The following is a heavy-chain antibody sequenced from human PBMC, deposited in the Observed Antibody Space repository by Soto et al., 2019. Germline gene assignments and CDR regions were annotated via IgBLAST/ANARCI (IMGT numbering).Heavy chain of an antibody. D-gene: IGHD6-19*01. V-gene: IGHV1-69*01. CDR1: GGTFSSYA. CDR3: ARDFIAVAGSSTPRWFDP. CDR2: IIPIFGTA. J-gene: IGHJ5*02. Sequence: QVQLVQSGAEVKKPGSSVKVSCKASGGTFSSYAISWVRQAPGQGLEWMGGIIPIFGTANYAQKFQGRVTITADESTSTAYMELSSLRSEDTAVYYCARDFIAVAGSSTPRWFDPWGQGPLVTVSS.